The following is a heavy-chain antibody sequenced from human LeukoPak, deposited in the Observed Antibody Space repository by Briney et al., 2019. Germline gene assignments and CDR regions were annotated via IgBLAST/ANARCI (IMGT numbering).Heavy chain of an antibody. Sequence: ASVKVSCKASGYTFTSYYMHWVRQAPGQGLEWMGIINPSGGSTSYAQKFQGRVTMTRDMSTSTVYMELSSLRSEDTAVYYCARDREATEPHFDPWGQGTLVTVSS. D-gene: IGHD5-24*01. J-gene: IGHJ5*02. V-gene: IGHV1-46*01. CDR1: GYTFTSYY. CDR2: INPSGGST. CDR3: ARDREATEPHFDP.